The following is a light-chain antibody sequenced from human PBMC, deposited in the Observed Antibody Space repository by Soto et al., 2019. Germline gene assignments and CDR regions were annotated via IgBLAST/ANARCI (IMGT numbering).Light chain of an antibody. V-gene: IGLV1-44*01. CDR3: AAWDDSLNGYVV. Sequence: QSVLTQPPSASGTPGQRVTISCSGSSSNIGSYTVNWYQHLPRTAPKLLIYTNNQRPSGVPDRFSGSKSGTSASLAISGLQSEDEADYHCAAWDDSLNGYVVFGGGTKLTVL. J-gene: IGLJ2*01. CDR1: SSNIGSYT. CDR2: TNN.